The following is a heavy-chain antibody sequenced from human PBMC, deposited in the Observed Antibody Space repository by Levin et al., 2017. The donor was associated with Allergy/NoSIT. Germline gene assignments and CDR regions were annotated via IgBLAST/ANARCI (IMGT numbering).Heavy chain of an antibody. Sequence: GGSLRLSCVGSGFTFSTSDMDWVRQAPGKGLEWISYIHLTGTTKYYSDSVKGRFTISRDDAKHSVYLRMSSLRDEDTAVYYCARLGVTTGLTQWGQGTLVTVSS. V-gene: IGHV3-48*02. CDR1: GFTFSTSD. CDR3: ARLGVTTGLTQ. CDR2: IHLTGTTK. J-gene: IGHJ4*02. D-gene: IGHD4-17*01.